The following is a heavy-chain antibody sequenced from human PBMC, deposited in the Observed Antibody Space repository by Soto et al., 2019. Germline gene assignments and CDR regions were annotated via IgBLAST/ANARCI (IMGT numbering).Heavy chain of an antibody. J-gene: IGHJ4*02. CDR1: GFTFSDYY. CDR2: SKNKADSYTT. Sequence: EVQLVESGGGLVQPGGSLRLSCAASGFTFSDYYMDWVRQAPGKGLEWVGRSKNKADSYTTEYAASVKGRFSISRDASKNSLYLRMNSLNTEDTAVYYCTVWGMGNDFAAAWGQGILVTVSS. CDR3: TVWGMGNDFAAA. V-gene: IGHV3-72*01. D-gene: IGHD2-8*02.